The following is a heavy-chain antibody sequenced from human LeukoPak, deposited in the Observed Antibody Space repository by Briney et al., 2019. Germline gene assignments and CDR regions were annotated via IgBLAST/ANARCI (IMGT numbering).Heavy chain of an antibody. CDR1: GFTFSSYS. V-gene: IGHV3-21*01. D-gene: IGHD3-22*01. CDR2: ISSSSSSI. Sequence: PGGSLRLSCAASGFTFSSYSMNWVRQAPGKGPEWVSRISSSSSSIFYTDSVKGRFTISRDNTKNSLSLQMNSLRAEDTAVYYCARDLKYYDSSGFDYWGQGTLVTVSS. CDR3: ARDLKYYDSSGFDY. J-gene: IGHJ4*02.